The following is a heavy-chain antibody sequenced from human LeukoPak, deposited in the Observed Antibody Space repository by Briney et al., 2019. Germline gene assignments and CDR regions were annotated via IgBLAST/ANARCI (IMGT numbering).Heavy chain of an antibody. D-gene: IGHD3-3*01. Sequence: GASVKVSCKASGYTFTSYGISWVRQAPGQGLEWMGWISAYNGNTNYAQKLQGRVTMTTDTSTSTAYMELRSLRSDDTAVYYCARLGDFTIFGVVRDYYYYMDVWGKGTTVTVSS. V-gene: IGHV1-18*01. CDR3: ARLGDFTIFGVVRDYYYYMDV. J-gene: IGHJ6*03. CDR2: ISAYNGNT. CDR1: GYTFTSYG.